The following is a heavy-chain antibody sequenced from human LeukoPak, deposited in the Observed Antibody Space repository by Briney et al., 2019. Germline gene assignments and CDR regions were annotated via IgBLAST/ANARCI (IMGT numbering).Heavy chain of an antibody. V-gene: IGHV1-2*02. CDR3: ARGGGTVAGTWFDP. D-gene: IGHD6-19*01. CDR2: INPNSGGT. CDR1: GYTFTGYY. Sequence: ASVKVSCKASGYTFTGYYMHWVRQAPGQGLEWMGWINPNSGGTNYAQKFQGRVTMTRDTSTSTAYMELRSLRSDDTAVYYCARGGGTVAGTWFDPWGQGTLVTVSS. J-gene: IGHJ5*02.